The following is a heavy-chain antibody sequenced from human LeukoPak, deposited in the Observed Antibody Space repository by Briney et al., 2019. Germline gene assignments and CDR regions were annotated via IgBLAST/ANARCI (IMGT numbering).Heavy chain of an antibody. V-gene: IGHV3-33*01. D-gene: IGHD6-6*01. CDR1: GFTFSSYG. CDR2: IWYDGSNQ. J-gene: IGHJ4*02. Sequence: GGSLILSCAASGFTFSSYGMHWVRQAPGKGLDWVAVIWYDGSNQYYADSVKGRFTISRDNSKNTLYLQMNSLRAEDTAVYYCARSPHYSSSSVVVSYFNYWGQGTLVTVSS. CDR3: ARSPHYSSSSVVVSYFNY.